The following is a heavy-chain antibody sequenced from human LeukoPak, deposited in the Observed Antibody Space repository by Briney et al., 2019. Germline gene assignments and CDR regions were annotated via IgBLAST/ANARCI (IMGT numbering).Heavy chain of an antibody. CDR3: ARDLEYSYGYGGILGY. Sequence: GSSVKVSCKASGGTFSSYAISWVRQAPGQGLEWMGGIIPIFGTANYAQNFQGRVTITADESTSTAYLEVSSLRSEDTAVYYCARDLEYSYGYGGILGYWGQGTLVTVSS. CDR1: GGTFSSYA. D-gene: IGHD5-18*01. V-gene: IGHV1-69*01. J-gene: IGHJ4*02. CDR2: IIPIFGTA.